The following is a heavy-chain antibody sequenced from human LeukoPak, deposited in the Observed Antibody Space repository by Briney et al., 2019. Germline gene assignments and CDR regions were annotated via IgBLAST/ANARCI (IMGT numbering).Heavy chain of an antibody. V-gene: IGHV3-53*01. Sequence: PGGSLRLSCAASGFTFSRYWMTWVRQAPGKGLDWVSIIHRDDRTYYADSAKGRFTISRDISKNTLYLQMNALRAEDTAVYYCATRIFWGQGTLVTVSS. CDR2: IHRDDRT. CDR3: ATRIF. CDR1: GFTFSRYW. D-gene: IGHD3-3*02. J-gene: IGHJ4*02.